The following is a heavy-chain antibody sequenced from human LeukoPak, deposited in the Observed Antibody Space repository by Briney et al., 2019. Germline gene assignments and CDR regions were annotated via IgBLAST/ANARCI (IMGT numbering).Heavy chain of an antibody. CDR1: GGSISSSSYY. CDR3: ARLVSPPPPLPRYKSSSPRRPRDYYYYYMDV. D-gene: IGHD6-6*01. Sequence: PSETLSLTCTVSGGSISSSSYYWGWIRQPPGKGLEWIGSIYYSGSTYYNPSLKSRVTISVDTSKNQFSLKLSSVTAADTAVYYCARLVSPPPPLPRYKSSSPRRPRDYYYYYMDVWGRGTTVTVSS. V-gene: IGHV4-39*01. CDR2: IYYSGST. J-gene: IGHJ6*03.